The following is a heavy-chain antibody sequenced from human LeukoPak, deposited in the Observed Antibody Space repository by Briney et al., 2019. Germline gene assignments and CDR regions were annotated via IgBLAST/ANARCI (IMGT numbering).Heavy chain of an antibody. CDR1: GFTFSTYA. CDR2: IGRSSGST. D-gene: IGHD2-2*01. CDR3: AKDRCSTTSCYLLDY. Sequence: GGSLRLSCAASGFTFSTYAMSWVRQAPGKGLEGGSAIGRSSGSTNYADSVKGRFPISRDSSKNTVYLKMNSLRAEDTAVYYCAKDRCSTTSCYLLDYWGQGTLVTVSS. J-gene: IGHJ4*02. V-gene: IGHV3-23*01.